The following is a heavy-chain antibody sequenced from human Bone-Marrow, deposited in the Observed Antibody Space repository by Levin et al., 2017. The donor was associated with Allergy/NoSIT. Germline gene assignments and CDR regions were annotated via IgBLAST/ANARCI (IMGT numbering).Heavy chain of an antibody. Sequence: GGSLRLSCAASGFSVSRNYMSWVRQAPGKGLEWVSLIYSGGDTQYADSVKGRFTISRDNSRNTLYLQMNSLRGDDTAVYYCARNGVGTAAGTPWGQGTLVSDSS. V-gene: IGHV3-66*01. J-gene: IGHJ4*02. CDR1: GFSVSRNY. D-gene: IGHD6-13*01. CDR2: IYSGGDT. CDR3: ARNGVGTAAGTP.